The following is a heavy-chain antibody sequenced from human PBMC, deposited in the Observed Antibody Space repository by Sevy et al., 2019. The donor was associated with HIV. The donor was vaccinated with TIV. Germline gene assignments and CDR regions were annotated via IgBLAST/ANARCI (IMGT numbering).Heavy chain of an antibody. CDR1: GFTFSRHA. D-gene: IGHD6-19*01. Sequence: GGSLRLSCVGSGFTFSRHAMHWVRQAPGKGLEGGAVILYDGSNKYYADSVKGRFTISRDNSKKTLDLEMNSLRPEDTAVYYCARSVVAGMEAWFDLWGLGTLVTVSS. V-gene: IGHV3-30-3*01. J-gene: IGHJ5*02. CDR3: ARSVVAGMEAWFDL. CDR2: ILYDGSNK.